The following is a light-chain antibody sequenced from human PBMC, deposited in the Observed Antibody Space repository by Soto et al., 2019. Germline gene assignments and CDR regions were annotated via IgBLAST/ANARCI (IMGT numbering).Light chain of an antibody. CDR2: DVN. J-gene: IGLJ1*01. V-gene: IGLV2-14*01. CDR1: SSEVGDYNY. CDR3: RSYTSSSTRV. Sequence: QSALTQPASVSGSPGQSITISCTGTSSEVGDYNYVSWYQQHPGKAPKLMIFDVNNRPPGVSNRFSGSKSGNTASLTISGLQAEDEADYYCRSYTSSSTRVFGTGTKLTVL.